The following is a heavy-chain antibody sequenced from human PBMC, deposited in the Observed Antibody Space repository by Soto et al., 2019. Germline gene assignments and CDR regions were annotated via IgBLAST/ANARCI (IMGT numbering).Heavy chain of an antibody. CDR1: GGTFSSYA. CDR3: AREKEEQWLVPGYYYGMDV. J-gene: IGHJ6*02. Sequence: QVQLVQSGAEVKKPGSSVKVSCKASGGTFSSYAISWVRQAPGQGLEWMGGIIPIFGTANYAQKFQGRVTITADESTITAYMELSSLRSEDTAVYYCAREKEEQWLVPGYYYGMDVWGQGTTVTVSS. CDR2: IIPIFGTA. D-gene: IGHD6-19*01. V-gene: IGHV1-69*12.